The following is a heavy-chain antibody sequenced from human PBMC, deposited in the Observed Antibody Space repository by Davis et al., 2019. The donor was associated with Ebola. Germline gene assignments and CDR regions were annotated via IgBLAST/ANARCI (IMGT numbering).Heavy chain of an antibody. Sequence: GESLKISCAASGFTFSSYGMRWVRQAPGKGLEWVSAISGSGGSTYYADSVKGRFTISRDNSKNTLYLQMNSLRAEDTAVYYCAKASRQWQQFDYWGQGTLVTVSS. D-gene: IGHD6-19*01. CDR2: ISGSGGST. CDR3: AKASRQWQQFDY. V-gene: IGHV3-23*01. J-gene: IGHJ4*02. CDR1: GFTFSSYG.